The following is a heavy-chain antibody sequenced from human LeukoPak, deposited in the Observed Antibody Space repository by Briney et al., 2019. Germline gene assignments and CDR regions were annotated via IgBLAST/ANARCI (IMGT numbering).Heavy chain of an antibody. CDR1: GYTFTSYG. V-gene: IGHV1-18*01. CDR3: ARDLDPVRYYDSSGYYYLAY. J-gene: IGHJ4*02. D-gene: IGHD3-22*01. CDR2: ISAYNGHT. Sequence: GASLKVSCKASGYTFTSYGISWVRQAHAQGLEWMGWISAYNGHTNYVQKLQGRVTMTTDTSTSTAYMELRSLRSDDTAVYYCARDLDPVRYYDSSGYYYLAYWGQGTLVTVSS.